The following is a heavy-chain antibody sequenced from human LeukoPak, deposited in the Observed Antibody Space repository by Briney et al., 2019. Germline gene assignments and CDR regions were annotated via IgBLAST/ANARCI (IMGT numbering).Heavy chain of an antibody. CDR1: GFTFSSYS. V-gene: IGHV3-21*01. CDR3: ARNVGDKFSYNYYGMDV. CDR2: ISSSSSYI. Sequence: GGSLRLSCAASGFTFSSYSMNWVRQAPGKGLEWVSSISSSSSYIYYADSVKGRFTISRDNAKNSLYLQMNSLRAEDTAVYYCARNVGDKFSYNYYGMDVWGQGTTVTVSS. J-gene: IGHJ6*02.